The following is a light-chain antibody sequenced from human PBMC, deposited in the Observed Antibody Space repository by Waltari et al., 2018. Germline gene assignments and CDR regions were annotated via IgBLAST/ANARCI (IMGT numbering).Light chain of an antibody. V-gene: IGLV3-21*04. CDR3: QVWDNSSDQWV. CDR1: DIGIKS. CDR2: DDS. Sequence: SYVLTQPPAVSVAPGKTATIICGGNDIGIKSVHWYQQKPGQAPMLVIHDDSDRPSGIPERFFGANAEKAATLTISGVEAGDEADYYCQVWDNSSDQWVFGGGTKLTVL. J-gene: IGLJ3*02.